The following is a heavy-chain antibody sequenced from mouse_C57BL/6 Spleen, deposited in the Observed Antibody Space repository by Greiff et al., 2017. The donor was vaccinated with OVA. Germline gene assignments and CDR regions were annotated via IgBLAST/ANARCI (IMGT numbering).Heavy chain of an antibody. J-gene: IGHJ1*03. D-gene: IGHD2-12*01. CDR1: GFTFSDYG. Sequence: EVKVVESGGGLVKPGGSLKLSCAASGFTFSDYGMHWVRQAPEKGLEWVAYISSGSSTIYYADTVKGRFTISRDNAKNTLFLQMTSLRSEDTAMYYCARNRYYNWYFDVWGTGTTVTVSS. CDR2: ISSGSSTI. CDR3: ARNRYYNWYFDV. V-gene: IGHV5-17*01.